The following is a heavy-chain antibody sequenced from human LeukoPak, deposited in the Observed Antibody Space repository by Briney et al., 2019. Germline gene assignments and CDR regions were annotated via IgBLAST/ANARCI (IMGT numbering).Heavy chain of an antibody. J-gene: IGHJ4*02. D-gene: IGHD3-22*01. CDR1: GFTSSSYG. CDR2: IRYDGSNK. V-gene: IGHV3-30*02. Sequence: GGSLRLSCAASGFTSSSYGMHWVRQAPGKGLEWVAFIRYDGSNKYYADSVKGRFTISRDNSKNTLYLQMNSLRAEDTAVYYCAKDSYDSSGYYSDYWGRGTLVTVSS. CDR3: AKDSYDSSGYYSDY.